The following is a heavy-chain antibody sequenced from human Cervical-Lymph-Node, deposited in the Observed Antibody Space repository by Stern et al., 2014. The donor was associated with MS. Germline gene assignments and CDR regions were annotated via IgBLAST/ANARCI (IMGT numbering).Heavy chain of an antibody. CDR1: GDSVSRGDYY. Sequence: QVQLQESGPGLVKPSETLSLTCTVSGDSVSRGDYYWTWIRQPPGKGLEWIGYLYYNGSPNYNPSLKSRVTISRDTSRRQLSLKLTSVTAADTAVYYCALATAGEPSIDYWGQGTLVIVSS. V-gene: IGHV4-61*08. D-gene: IGHD6-13*01. J-gene: IGHJ4*02. CDR3: ALATAGEPSIDY. CDR2: LYYNGSP.